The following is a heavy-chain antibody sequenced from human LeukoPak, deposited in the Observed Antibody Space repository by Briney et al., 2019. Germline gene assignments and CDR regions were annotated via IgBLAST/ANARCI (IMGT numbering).Heavy chain of an antibody. CDR3: ARDQLYYDILTGYYPVYFDY. Sequence: SETLSLTCTVSGGSISSGSYYWSWIRQPAGKGLEWIGRIYTSGSTNYNPSLKSRVTISVDTSKNQFSLKLSSVTAADTAVYYCARDQLYYDILTGYYPVYFDYSSQGTLVTVSS. D-gene: IGHD3-9*01. J-gene: IGHJ4*02. CDR1: GGSISSGSYY. V-gene: IGHV4-61*02. CDR2: IYTSGST.